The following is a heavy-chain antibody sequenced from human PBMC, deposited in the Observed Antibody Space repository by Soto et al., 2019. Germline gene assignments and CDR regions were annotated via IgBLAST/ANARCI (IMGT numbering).Heavy chain of an antibody. CDR1: GGTFSSYA. D-gene: IGHD1-26*01. J-gene: IGHJ4*02. CDR2: IIPIFGTA. Sequence: QVQLVQSGAEVKKPGSSVKVSCKASGGTFSSYAISWVRQAPGQGLEWMGGIIPIFGTANYAQKFQGRVTITADESTSTAYMELSSLRSEDTAVYYCVRAEVGATWGNQGYFDYWGQGTLVTVSS. V-gene: IGHV1-69*01. CDR3: VRAEVGATWGNQGYFDY.